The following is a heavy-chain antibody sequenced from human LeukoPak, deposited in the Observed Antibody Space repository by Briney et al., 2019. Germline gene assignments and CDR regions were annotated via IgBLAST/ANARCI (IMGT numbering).Heavy chain of an antibody. J-gene: IGHJ4*02. Sequence: PSETLSLTCTVSGGSFSTYYWSWIRQPPGKGLEWIGYIYYSGSTNYNPSLKSRVTISVDTSKNQFSLTLNSLTAADTAVYYCARVITVRGVIFDYWGQGTLVTVSS. CDR2: IYYSGST. D-gene: IGHD3-16*01. V-gene: IGHV4-59*01. CDR3: ARVITVRGVIFDY. CDR1: GGSFSTYY.